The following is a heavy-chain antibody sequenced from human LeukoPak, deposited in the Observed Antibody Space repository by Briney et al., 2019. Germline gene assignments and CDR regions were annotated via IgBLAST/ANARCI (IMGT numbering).Heavy chain of an antibody. Sequence: GGSLRLSCAASGFTFSDYYMSWIRPAPGKGLEWVSYISTTSTYTDYADSVKGRLTISRDNAKNLLYLQMNSLRPEDTAVYYCARDLYCSSSICYTDRNWFDPWGQGTLVTVSS. CDR1: GFTFSDYY. D-gene: IGHD2-2*02. V-gene: IGHV3-11*05. J-gene: IGHJ5*02. CDR2: ISTTSTYT. CDR3: ARDLYCSSSICYTDRNWFDP.